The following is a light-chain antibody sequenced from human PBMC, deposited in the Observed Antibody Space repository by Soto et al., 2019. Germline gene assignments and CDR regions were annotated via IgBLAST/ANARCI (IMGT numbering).Light chain of an antibody. V-gene: IGKV3-11*01. CDR2: DAS. CDR1: PSISSY. Sequence: EIVLTQSPATLSLSPGVRATLSCRASPSISSYLAWYQQKPGQAPRLLIYDASNRATGIPARFSGSGSGTDFTLTISSLEPEDFAVYYCQQRSNWPLTFGGRTKVDIK. J-gene: IGKJ4*01. CDR3: QQRSNWPLT.